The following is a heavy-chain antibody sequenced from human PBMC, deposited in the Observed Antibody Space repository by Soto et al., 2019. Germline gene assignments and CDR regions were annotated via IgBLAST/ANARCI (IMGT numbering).Heavy chain of an antibody. CDR3: ARMYSSGSGWFHP. V-gene: IGHV4-31*03. J-gene: IGHJ5*02. CDR1: GDSITAGGYY. Sequence: TSETLSHTCSVSGDSITAGGYYLSWIRQHPGKGLEWIGSFYSSGSIIYNPSLKSRVSISGDTSRNQFSMTLTSVTATGTALYYCARMYSSGSGWFHPWGQGTLVTVSS. D-gene: IGHD3-22*01. CDR2: FYSSGSI.